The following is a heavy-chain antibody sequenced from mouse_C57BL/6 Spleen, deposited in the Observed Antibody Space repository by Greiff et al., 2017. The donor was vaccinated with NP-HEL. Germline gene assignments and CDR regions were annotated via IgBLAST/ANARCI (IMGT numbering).Heavy chain of an antibody. CDR3: ASGYYDWGAWFAY. CDR2: IDPSDSET. Sequence: QVQLQQPGAELVRPGSSVKLSCKASGYTFTSYWMHWVKQRPIQGLEWIGNIDPSDSETHYNQKFKDKATLTVDKSSSTAYMQLSSLTSEDSAVYYCASGYYDWGAWFAYWGQGTLVTVSA. J-gene: IGHJ3*01. D-gene: IGHD2-4*01. V-gene: IGHV1-52*01. CDR1: GYTFTSYW.